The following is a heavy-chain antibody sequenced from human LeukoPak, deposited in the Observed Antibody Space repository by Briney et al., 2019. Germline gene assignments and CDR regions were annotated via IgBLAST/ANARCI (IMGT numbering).Heavy chain of an antibody. J-gene: IGHJ4*02. CDR3: ARANGYSGYDLYYFDY. Sequence: SETLSLTCTVSGYSISSGYYWGWIRQPPGKGLEWIGSIYHSGSTYYNPSLKSRVTISVDRSKNQFSLKLSSVTAADTAVYYCARANGYSGYDLYYFDYWGQGTLVTVSS. D-gene: IGHD5-12*01. CDR2: IYHSGST. CDR1: GYSISSGYY. V-gene: IGHV4-38-2*02.